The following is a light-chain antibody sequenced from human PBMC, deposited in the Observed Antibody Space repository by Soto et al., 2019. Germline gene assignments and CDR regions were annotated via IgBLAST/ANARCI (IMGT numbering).Light chain of an antibody. CDR2: AYS. J-gene: IGLJ1*01. V-gene: IGLV1-44*01. CDR3: AAWDDSLNAYV. Sequence: QPVLTQPPSASGTPGQRVTISCSGSRSNIVSNTVNWYQHLPGAAPKLLMYAYSQRPSGIPDRFSGSKSGASASLAISGLQSEDEADYYCAAWDDSLNAYVFGTGTKLTVL. CDR1: RSNIVSNT.